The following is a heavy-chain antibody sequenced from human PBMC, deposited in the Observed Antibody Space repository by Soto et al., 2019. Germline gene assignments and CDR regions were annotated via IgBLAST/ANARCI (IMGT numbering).Heavy chain of an antibody. J-gene: IGHJ4*02. CDR1: GFTFSSYP. CDR2: ISGSGGST. CDR3: AKEGYYDFWSGYYLNY. V-gene: IGHV3-23*01. Sequence: PGGCLRLSCAASGFTFSSYPVSWVRQPPGQGLEWVSAISGSGGSTYYADSVQCRFTISRDNSKNTLYLQMNSLRAEDTAVYYCAKEGYYDFWSGYYLNYWGQGTLVTVSS. D-gene: IGHD3-3*01.